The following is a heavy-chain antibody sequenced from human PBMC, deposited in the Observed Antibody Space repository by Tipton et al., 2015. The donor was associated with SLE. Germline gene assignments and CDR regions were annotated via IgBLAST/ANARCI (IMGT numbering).Heavy chain of an antibody. V-gene: IGHV4-59*01. Sequence: TLSLTCTVSGGSISRYYWNWIRQPPGKGLEWIEYVYYSGSTNYNPSLESRVTISVDTSKNQFSLKLTSVTAADTAVYYCARFGVSYYYFYMDVWGKGTTVTISS. D-gene: IGHD3-10*01. J-gene: IGHJ6*03. CDR2: VYYSGST. CDR1: GGSISRYY. CDR3: ARFGVSYYYFYMDV.